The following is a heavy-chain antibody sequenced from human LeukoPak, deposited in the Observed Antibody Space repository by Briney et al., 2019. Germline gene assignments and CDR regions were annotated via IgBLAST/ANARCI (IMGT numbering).Heavy chain of an antibody. D-gene: IGHD6-6*01. CDR2: ISGSGGST. CDR3: AKDPGIAARPWVFDP. J-gene: IGHJ5*02. V-gene: IGHV3-23*01. CDR1: GFTFSSYA. Sequence: PGGSLRLSCAASGFTFSSYAMSWVRQAPGKGLEWVSAISGSGGSTYYADSVKGRFTISRDNSKNTLYRQMNSLRAEDTAVYYCAKDPGIAARPWVFDPWGQGTLVTVSS.